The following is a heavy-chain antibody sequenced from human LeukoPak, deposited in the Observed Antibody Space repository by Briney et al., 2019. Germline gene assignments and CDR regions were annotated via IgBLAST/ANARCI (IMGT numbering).Heavy chain of an antibody. Sequence: ASVKVSCKASGYAFTSDGISWVRQAPGQGLEWMGWISAYNGNTNYAQKLQGRVTMTTDTSTSTAYMELRSLRSDDTAVYYCARTTWAKPFDYWGQGTLVTVSS. J-gene: IGHJ4*02. CDR1: GYAFTSDG. CDR3: ARTTWAKPFDY. CDR2: ISAYNGNT. D-gene: IGHD4-17*01. V-gene: IGHV1-18*01.